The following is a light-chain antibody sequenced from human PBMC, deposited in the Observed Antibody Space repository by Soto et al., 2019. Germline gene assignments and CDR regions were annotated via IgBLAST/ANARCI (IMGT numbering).Light chain of an antibody. Sequence: EIVMTQSPATLSVSPGERATLSCRASQSVRTNLSWYQHKPGQSPRLLIYGASNRATGFPARLSASGSGTEFTLTINGLQSEDFAVYYCKKYNDNWPTFGQGTKVDIK. J-gene: IGKJ1*01. CDR2: GAS. V-gene: IGKV3-15*01. CDR3: KKYNDNWPT. CDR1: QSVRTN.